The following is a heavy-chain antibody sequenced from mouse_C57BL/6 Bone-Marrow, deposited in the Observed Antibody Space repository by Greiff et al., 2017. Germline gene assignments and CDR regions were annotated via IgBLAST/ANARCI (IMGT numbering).Heavy chain of an antibody. CDR3: ARPYYSNYGWYFDV. CDR1: GFTFSDYG. CDR2: ISNLAYSI. V-gene: IGHV5-15*01. Sequence: EVKLMESGGGLVQPGGSLKLSCAASGFTFSDYGMAWVRQAPRKGPEWVAFISNLAYSIYYADTVTGRFTISRENAKNTLYLEMSSLRSEDTAMYYCARPYYSNYGWYFDVWGTGTTVTVSS. J-gene: IGHJ1*03. D-gene: IGHD2-5*01.